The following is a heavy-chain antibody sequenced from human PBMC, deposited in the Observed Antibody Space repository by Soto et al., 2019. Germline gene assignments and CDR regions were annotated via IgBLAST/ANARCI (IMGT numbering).Heavy chain of an antibody. CDR2: IYYSGST. V-gene: IGHV4-61*01. CDR3: ARGNFDFWSGYSPNNWFDP. CDR1: GGSVSSGSYY. D-gene: IGHD3-3*01. Sequence: PSETLSLTCTVSGGSVSSGSYYWSWIRQPPGMGLEWIGYIYYSGSTNYNPSLKSRVTISVDTSKNQFSLKLSSVTAADTAVYYCARGNFDFWSGYSPNNWFDPWGQGTLVT. J-gene: IGHJ5*02.